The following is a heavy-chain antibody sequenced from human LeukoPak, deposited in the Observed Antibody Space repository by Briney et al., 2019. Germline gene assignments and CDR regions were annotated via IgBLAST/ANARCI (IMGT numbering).Heavy chain of an antibody. D-gene: IGHD4-17*01. J-gene: IGHJ4*02. CDR1: GGSISSGGYC. V-gene: IGHV4-31*03. CDR2: IYYSGST. CDR3: ARVTTVTNFDY. Sequence: SETLSLTCTVSGGSISSGGYCWSWIRQHPGKGLEWIGYIYYSGSTYYNPSLKSRVTISVDTSKNQFSLKLSSVTAADTAVYYCARVTTVTNFDYWGQGTLVTVSS.